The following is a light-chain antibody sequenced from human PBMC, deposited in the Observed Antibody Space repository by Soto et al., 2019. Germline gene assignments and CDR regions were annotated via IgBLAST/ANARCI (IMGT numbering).Light chain of an antibody. CDR3: QQYDKLSIT. CDR1: QDISTN. V-gene: IGKV1-33*01. CDR2: DAS. J-gene: IGKJ3*01. Sequence: DIQMTQSPSPLSASVGDRVTITCQASQDISTNLNWYQQKPGKAPKLLIQDASNLEPGVPSRFSGSGSGTDFTFTISSLLPEDFATYYCQQYDKLSITFGPGTKVDLK.